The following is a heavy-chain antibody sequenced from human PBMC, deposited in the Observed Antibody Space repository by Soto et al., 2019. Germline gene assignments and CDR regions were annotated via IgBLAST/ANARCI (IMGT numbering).Heavy chain of an antibody. V-gene: IGHV3-30-3*01. Sequence: QVQLVESGGGVVQPGRSLRLSCAASGFTFSSYAMHWVRQAPGKGLEWVAVISYDGSNKYYADSVKGRFTISRDNSKNTLYLQMNSLRAEDTAVYYCARDLSRGYIVHYYYGMDVW. CDR3: ARDLSRGYIVHYYYGMDV. D-gene: IGHD5-12*01. J-gene: IGHJ6*01. CDR2: ISYDGSNK. CDR1: GFTFSSYA.